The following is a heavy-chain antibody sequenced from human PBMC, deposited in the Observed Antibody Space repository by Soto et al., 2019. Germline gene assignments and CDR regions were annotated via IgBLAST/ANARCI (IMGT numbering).Heavy chain of an antibody. J-gene: IGHJ4*02. CDR1: GGSITSRSSY. V-gene: IGHV4-39*01. CDR3: ATTRGLAVGGSFNY. D-gene: IGHD6-13*01. Sequence: QLQLQESGPGLVRPSETLSLTCSVSGGSITSRSSYWAWIRQPPGKGLEWIRTFFSGSTFSNPSLRSRVTISKDTSRNQFSLKLTSVAATDTAMYYCATTRGLAVGGSFNYWGQGALVTVSS. CDR2: FFSGST.